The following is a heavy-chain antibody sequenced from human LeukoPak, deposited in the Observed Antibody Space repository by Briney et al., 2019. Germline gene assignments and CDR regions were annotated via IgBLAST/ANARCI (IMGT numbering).Heavy chain of an antibody. CDR1: GGSISSYY. CDR3: AREFGVVPAAMFGY. J-gene: IGHJ4*02. Sequence: SETLSLTCTVSGGSISSYYWSWIRQPAGKGLEWIGRIYTSGSTNYNPSLKSRVTMSVDTSKDQFSLKLSSVTAADTAVYYCAREFGVVPAAMFGYWGQGTLVTVSS. V-gene: IGHV4-4*07. CDR2: IYTSGST. D-gene: IGHD2-2*01.